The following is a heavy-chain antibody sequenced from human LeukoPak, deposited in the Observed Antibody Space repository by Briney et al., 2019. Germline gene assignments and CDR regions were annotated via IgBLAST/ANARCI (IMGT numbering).Heavy chain of an antibody. V-gene: IGHV4-59*08. CDR2: IYGSGST. J-gene: IGHJ4*02. CDR3: ARNVGWYSQDS. CDR1: GDSLSSHY. Sequence: SETLSLTCTVSGDSLSSHYWSWIRQPPGKGLEWIGYIYGSGSTHYDPSLRSRVTISEDTSKNQFSLKLTSVAAADTAVYYCARNVGWYSQDSWGQGTLVTVSS. D-gene: IGHD6-19*01.